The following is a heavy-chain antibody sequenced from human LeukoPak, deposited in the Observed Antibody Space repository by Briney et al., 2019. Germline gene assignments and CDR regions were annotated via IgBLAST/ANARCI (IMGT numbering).Heavy chain of an antibody. V-gene: IGHV4-39*01. CDR1: GGSISSGNYY. CDR2: IYYSGAT. D-gene: IGHD6-6*01. J-gene: IGHJ4*02. Sequence: PSETLSLTFAVSGGSISSGNYYWGWIRQPPGKGLEWIGSIYYSGATYYNPSLKSRVTISVDTSKNQFSLKLNFVTAADTAVYYCARLVEYGSSSFDSWGQGTLVTVSS. CDR3: ARLVEYGSSSFDS.